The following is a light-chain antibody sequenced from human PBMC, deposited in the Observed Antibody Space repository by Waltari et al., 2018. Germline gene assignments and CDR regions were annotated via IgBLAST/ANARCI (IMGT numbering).Light chain of an antibody. CDR3: QQATNFPLT. CDR1: QGISTW. Sequence: DIQMTQSPSSVSASVGDRVTITCRASQGISTWLTWYQQKPGEVPKLLIYAASTLETGVPSRFSGGGSGTEFTLTINSLHPEDFATYYCQQATNFPLTFGGGTKVEIK. J-gene: IGKJ4*01. CDR2: AAS. V-gene: IGKV1-12*01.